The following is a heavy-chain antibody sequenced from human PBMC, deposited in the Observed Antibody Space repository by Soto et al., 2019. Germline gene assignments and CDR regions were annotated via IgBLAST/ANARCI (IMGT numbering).Heavy chain of an antibody. CDR3: ARGKVVRGSYVTLDY. D-gene: IGHD3-10*01. Sequence: QVQLQQWGAGLLKPSETLSLTSAVYGGSFSGYYWSWIRQPPGKGLEWIGEINHSGSTNYNPSLKSRVTLEVDTSKNQFSLKLSSVTAADTAVYYCARGKVVRGSYVTLDYWGQGTLVTVSS. V-gene: IGHV4-34*01. J-gene: IGHJ4*02. CDR1: GGSFSGYY. CDR2: INHSGST.